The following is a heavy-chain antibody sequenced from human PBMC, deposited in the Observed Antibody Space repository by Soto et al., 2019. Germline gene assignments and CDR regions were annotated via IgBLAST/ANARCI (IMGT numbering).Heavy chain of an antibody. Sequence: QVQLVESGGGVVQPGRSLRLSCAASGFTFSSYGMHWVRQAPGKGLEWVAVISYDGSNKYYADSVKGRFTISRDNSKNTLYLQMNSLRAEDTAVYYCAKDRSTVVTQGEWYFDLWGRGTLVTVSS. D-gene: IGHD4-17*01. CDR3: AKDRSTVVTQGEWYFDL. J-gene: IGHJ2*01. CDR2: ISYDGSNK. V-gene: IGHV3-30*18. CDR1: GFTFSSYG.